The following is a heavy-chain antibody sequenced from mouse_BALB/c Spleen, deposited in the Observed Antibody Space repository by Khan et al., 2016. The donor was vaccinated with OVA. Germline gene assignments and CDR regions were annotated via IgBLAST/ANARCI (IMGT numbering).Heavy chain of an antibody. CDR3: ARVNYGSRDYFDY. V-gene: IGHV1-9*01. D-gene: IGHD1-1*01. CDR1: GYTFSGYW. CDR2: ILPGSGSR. Sequence: QVQLKQSGAELMKPGASVKISCKATGYTFSGYWLEWVKQRPGHGLEWIGEILPGSGSRNYNEKFKGKATFTADISSKTTYMQLSSLTSEASAVFYCARVNYGSRDYFDYWGQGTTLTVSS. J-gene: IGHJ2*01.